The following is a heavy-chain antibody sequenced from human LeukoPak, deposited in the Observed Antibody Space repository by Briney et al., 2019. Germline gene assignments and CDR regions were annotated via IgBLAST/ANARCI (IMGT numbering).Heavy chain of an antibody. CDR3: ARDNWYSNNVRGGFDY. V-gene: IGHV3-21*01. J-gene: IGHJ4*02. D-gene: IGHD6-13*01. CDR1: GFTFSSYS. CDR2: ISSSSYI. Sequence: GGSLRLSCAASGFTFSSYSMTWVRQAPGKGLEWVSSISSSSYIYYADSVKGRFTISRDNDKNSLYLQMNSLRAEDTAVYYCARDNWYSNNVRGGFDYWGQGTLVTVSS.